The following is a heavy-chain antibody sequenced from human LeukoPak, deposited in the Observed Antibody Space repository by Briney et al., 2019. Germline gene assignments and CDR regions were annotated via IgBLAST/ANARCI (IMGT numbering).Heavy chain of an antibody. CDR3: ARSFYSSGWYPDLQYNWFDP. J-gene: IGHJ5*02. V-gene: IGHV3-21*01. CDR1: GFTFSSYS. D-gene: IGHD6-19*01. CDR2: ISSSSSYI. Sequence: PGGSLRLSCAASGFTFSSYSINWVRQAPGKGLEWVSSISSSSSYIYYADSVKGRFTISRDNAKNSLYLQMNSLRAEDTAVYYCARSFYSSGWYPDLQYNWFDPWGQGTLVTVSS.